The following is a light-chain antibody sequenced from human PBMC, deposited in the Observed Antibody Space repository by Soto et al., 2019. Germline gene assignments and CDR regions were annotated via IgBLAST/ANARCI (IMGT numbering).Light chain of an antibody. CDR3: QQYGRSPT. J-gene: IGKJ1*01. CDR2: DVS. Sequence: EIVLTQSPGTLSLSPGERATLSCRSSQSVSSSYLAWYQQKPGQAPGLLIYDVSSRATGIPDRFSGSGSETDFTLTISRLEPEDFAVYYCQQYGRSPTFGQGTKVEIK. CDR1: QSVSSSY. V-gene: IGKV3-20*01.